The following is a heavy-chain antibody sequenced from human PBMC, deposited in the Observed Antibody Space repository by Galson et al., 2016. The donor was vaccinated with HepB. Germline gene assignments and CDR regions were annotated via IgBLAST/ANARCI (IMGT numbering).Heavy chain of an antibody. CDR2: INHSGST. J-gene: IGHJ6*02. D-gene: IGHD2-15*01. CDR3: ARLPPMVAGTRYYYYGMDV. CDR1: GGSLNGYY. Sequence: SETLSLTCVVYGGSLNGYYWSWIRQSPGKGLEWIGEINHSGSTNYSPSLKSRVTISVDTSKNQFSLKLRSVTAADTAVYYCARLPPMVAGTRYYYYGMDVWGQGTAVTVSS. V-gene: IGHV4-34*01.